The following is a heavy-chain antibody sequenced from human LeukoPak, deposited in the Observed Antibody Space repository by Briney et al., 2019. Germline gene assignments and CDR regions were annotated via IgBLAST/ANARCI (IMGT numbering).Heavy chain of an antibody. V-gene: IGHV3-64*02. CDR3: ARVSGWYWFDK. J-gene: IGHJ4*02. CDR2: ISSNGRIT. D-gene: IGHD6-19*01. Sequence: GGSLRLSCAASGFTFGTYAMHWVRQAPGKGLEYVSAISSNGRITYYADSVKGRFTISRDNSKNILYLQMGSLRTEDTAVYYCARVSGWYWFDKWGQGTLVTVSS. CDR1: GFTFGTYA.